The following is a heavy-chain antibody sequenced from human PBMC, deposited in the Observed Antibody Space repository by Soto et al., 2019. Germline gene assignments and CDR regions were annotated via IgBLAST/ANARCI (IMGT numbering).Heavy chain of an antibody. J-gene: IGHJ4*02. Sequence: GGSLRLSCSASGFPFSNYGMHWVRQAPGKGLEWVSVVWYDGSNKAYADSVKGRFTISRDNSKNTLYLQMSSLRVEDTALYSCARDGANTYLPDYWGQGTLVTVSS. CDR1: GFPFSNYG. CDR2: VWYDGSNK. CDR3: ARDGANTYLPDY. D-gene: IGHD2-21*01. V-gene: IGHV3-33*08.